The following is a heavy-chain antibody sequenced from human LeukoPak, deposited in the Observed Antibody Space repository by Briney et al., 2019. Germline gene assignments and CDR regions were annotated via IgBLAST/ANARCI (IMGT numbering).Heavy chain of an antibody. V-gene: IGHV3-20*04. CDR3: ASALGCSSTSCYYAFDI. CDR2: INWNGGST. Sequence: GGSLRLSCAASGFTFDDYGMRWVRQAPGKGLEWVSGINWNGGSTGYADSVKGRFTISRDNAKNSLYLQMNSLRAEDTALYYCASALGCSSTSCYYAFDIWGQGTMVTVSS. J-gene: IGHJ3*02. D-gene: IGHD2-2*01. CDR1: GFTFDDYG.